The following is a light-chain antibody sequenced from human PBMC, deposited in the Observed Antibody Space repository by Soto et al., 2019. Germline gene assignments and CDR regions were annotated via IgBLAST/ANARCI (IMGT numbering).Light chain of an antibody. J-gene: IGLJ1*01. V-gene: IGLV2-11*01. CDR2: DVN. Sequence: QSALTQPRSVSGSPGQSVTISCTGTSSDVGSYNFVSWYQHHPGKAPKLMIYDVNERPSGVPDRFSGSKSGNTASLTISGLQAEDEADYYCCSYAGSYTHVFGTGTKVTVL. CDR3: CSYAGSYTHV. CDR1: SSDVGSYNF.